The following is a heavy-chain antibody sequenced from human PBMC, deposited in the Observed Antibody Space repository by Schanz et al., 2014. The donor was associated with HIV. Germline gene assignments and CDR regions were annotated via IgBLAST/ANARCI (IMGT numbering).Heavy chain of an antibody. CDR2: ISSSSSTI. CDR3: AKEWYYGSGSMDYGLDV. V-gene: IGHV3-48*01. J-gene: IGHJ6*02. CDR1: GFTFSSYS. Sequence: EVQLVESGGGLVKPGGSLRLSCAASGFTFSSYSMNWVRQAPGKGLEWVSYISSSSSTIYYADSVKGRFTISRDNSKNTLYLQMNSLRAKDTAVYYCAKEWYYGSGSMDYGLDVWGQGTTVTVSS. D-gene: IGHD3-10*01.